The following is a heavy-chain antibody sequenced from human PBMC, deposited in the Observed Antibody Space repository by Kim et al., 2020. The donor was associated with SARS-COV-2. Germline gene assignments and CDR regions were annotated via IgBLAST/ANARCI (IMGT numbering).Heavy chain of an antibody. J-gene: IGHJ6*02. Sequence: GRSLRLSCAASGFTFSSYGMHWVRQAPGKGLEWVAVISYDGSNKNYADSVKGRFTISRDNSKKTLYLQMNSLRAEDTAVYYCAKDLGGYSYGWVYYYYGMDVWGQGTTVTVSS. D-gene: IGHD5-18*01. CDR2: ISYDGSNK. CDR3: AKDLGGYSYGWVYYYYGMDV. V-gene: IGHV3-30*18. CDR1: GFTFSSYG.